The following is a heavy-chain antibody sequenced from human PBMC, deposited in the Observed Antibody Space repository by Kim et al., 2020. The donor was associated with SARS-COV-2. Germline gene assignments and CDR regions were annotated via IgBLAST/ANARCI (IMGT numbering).Heavy chain of an antibody. CDR3: ARRGSCDY. J-gene: IGHJ4*02. CDR2: SEK. Sequence: SEKYYVDSVKGRFTISRDNAKNSLYLQMNSLRAEDTAVYYCARRGSCDYWGQGTLVTVSS. D-gene: IGHD1-26*01. V-gene: IGHV3-7*01.